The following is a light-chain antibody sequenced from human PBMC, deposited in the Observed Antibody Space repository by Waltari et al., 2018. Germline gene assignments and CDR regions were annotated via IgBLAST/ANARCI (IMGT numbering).Light chain of an antibody. Sequence: TQDPAVSVAVGQTVRITCQGDSLRSYYASWYRQRPGQAPILVMDDKNNRPSGVPDRFSGSSSDNTASLTITGAQAEDEAYYYCHSRDASGVGGTFGGGTKLTVL. CDR1: SLRSYY. CDR2: DKN. J-gene: IGLJ2*01. CDR3: HSRDASGVGGT. V-gene: IGLV3-19*01.